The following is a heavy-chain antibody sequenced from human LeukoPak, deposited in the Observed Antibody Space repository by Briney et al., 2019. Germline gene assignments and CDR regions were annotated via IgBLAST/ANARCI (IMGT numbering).Heavy chain of an antibody. CDR3: ARSGWFGELSDY. CDR1: GYTFTSYY. V-gene: IGHV1-2*02. CDR2: INPNSGGT. Sequence: ASVKVSCKASGYTFTSYYMHWLRQAPGQGLEWMGWINPNSGGTSYAHNFQGRVTMTRDTSISTVYVELSRLRSDDTAVYFCARSGWFGELSDYWGQGTLVTVSS. D-gene: IGHD3-10*01. J-gene: IGHJ4*02.